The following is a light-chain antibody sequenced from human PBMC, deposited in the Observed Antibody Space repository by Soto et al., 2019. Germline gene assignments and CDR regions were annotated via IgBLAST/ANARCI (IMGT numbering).Light chain of an antibody. CDR2: DVS. CDR1: SSDVGGYNY. Sequence: QSALTQPASVSGSPGQSITISCTGTSSDVGGYNYVSWYQQHPGKAPKLMIYDVSNRPSGVSNRFSGSKSGNTASLTISGLQAEDEADYYCSSYTSSRTLAVFGGGTKVTVL. CDR3: SSYTSSRTLAV. J-gene: IGLJ2*01. V-gene: IGLV2-14*01.